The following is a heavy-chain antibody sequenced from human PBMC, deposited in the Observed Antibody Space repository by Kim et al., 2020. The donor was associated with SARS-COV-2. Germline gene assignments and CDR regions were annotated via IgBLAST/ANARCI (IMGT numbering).Heavy chain of an antibody. D-gene: IGHD5-12*01. CDR3: ATQWLTRRFYFNS. CDR1: GFTFSNYE. CDR2: ISSSADTK. Sequence: GGSLRLSCAGSGFTFSNYEMNWVRQAPGKGLEWISYISSSADTKQYADSVKGRFTISRDNGRNSLFLQMSSLRPEDTGVYYCATQWLTRRFYFNSWGQGT. J-gene: IGHJ4*02. V-gene: IGHV3-48*03.